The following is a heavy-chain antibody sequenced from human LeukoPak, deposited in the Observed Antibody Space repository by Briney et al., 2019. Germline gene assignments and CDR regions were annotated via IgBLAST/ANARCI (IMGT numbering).Heavy chain of an antibody. CDR1: GGSINSYY. CDR3: ARQPGGTAAFDI. D-gene: IGHD1-14*01. J-gene: IGHJ3*02. Sequence: PSETLSLTCTVSGGSINSYYWSWIRQPPGKGLEWIGCISYTGGETNYNPSLKSRLTISVDTSKNQFSLMLSPVTAADTAIYYCARQPGGTAAFDIWAQGTMVTVSS. CDR2: ISYTGGET. V-gene: IGHV4-59*08.